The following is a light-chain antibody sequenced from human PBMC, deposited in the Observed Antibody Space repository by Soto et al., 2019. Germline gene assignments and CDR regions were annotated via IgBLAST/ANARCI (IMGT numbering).Light chain of an antibody. CDR1: QSISRW. CDR3: QHYNSHWT. CDR2: DAS. J-gene: IGKJ1*01. Sequence: DIPMTQSPSTLSASVGDRVNISRRASQSISRWLAWYQPKPGKAPNLLIYDASSLQSGVPSRFSGIGSGTEFTLTIRSLQPDDFATYYCQHYNSHWTFGQGTKVDIK. V-gene: IGKV1-5*01.